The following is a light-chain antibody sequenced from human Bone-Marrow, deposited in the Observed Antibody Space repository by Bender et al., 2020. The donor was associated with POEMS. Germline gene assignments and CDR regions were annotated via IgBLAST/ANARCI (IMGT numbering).Light chain of an antibody. Sequence: QSALTQPPSASGSPGQSVTISCTGTSSDVGGYNYVSWYQQHPGKAPKLIIYEVSKRPAGVPDRFSGYKSGNTASLNVSGLQAEDEADYYCYSYAGSNNWVFGGGTKLTVL. V-gene: IGLV2-8*01. J-gene: IGLJ2*01. CDR1: SSDVGGYNY. CDR2: EVS. CDR3: YSYAGSNNWV.